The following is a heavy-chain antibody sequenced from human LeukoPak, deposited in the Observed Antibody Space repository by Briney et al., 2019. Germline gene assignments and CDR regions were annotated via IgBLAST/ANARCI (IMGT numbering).Heavy chain of an antibody. CDR1: GFTFSSYG. V-gene: IGHV3-33*01. D-gene: IGHD2-2*01. CDR2: IWYDGSNK. CDR3: ATYCSSTSCYGN. Sequence: GGSLRLSCAASGFTFSSYGMHWVRQAPGKGLEWVAVIWYDGSNKYYADSVKGRFTISRDNSKNTLYLQMNSLRAEDTAVYYCATYCSSTSCYGNWGQGTLVTVSS. J-gene: IGHJ4*02.